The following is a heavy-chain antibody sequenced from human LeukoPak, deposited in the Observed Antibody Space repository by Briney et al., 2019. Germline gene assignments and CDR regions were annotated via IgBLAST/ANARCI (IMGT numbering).Heavy chain of an antibody. D-gene: IGHD4-17*01. J-gene: IGHJ5*02. CDR1: GFTFSRYW. CDR3: ARQGAHYGGFDP. CDR2: ISSSSSYI. Sequence: GGSLRLSCAVSGFTFSRYWMSWVRQAPGKGLEWVSSISSSSSYIYYADSVKGRFTISRDNAKNSLYLQMNSLRAEDTAVYYCARQGAHYGGFDPWGQGTLVTVSS. V-gene: IGHV3-21*01.